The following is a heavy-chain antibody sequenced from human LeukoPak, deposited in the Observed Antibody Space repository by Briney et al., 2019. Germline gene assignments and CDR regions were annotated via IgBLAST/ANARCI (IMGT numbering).Heavy chain of an antibody. CDR1: GFTFSNAW. D-gene: IGHD3-3*01. Sequence: GGSLRLSCAASGFTFSNAWMSWVRQAPGKGLEWVGRIKSKTDGGTTDYAAPVKGRFTISRDDSKNTLYLQMNSLKTEDTAVYYCTTLEWLLYTDYYYYMDVWGKGTTVTVSS. CDR2: IKSKTDGGTT. J-gene: IGHJ6*03. CDR3: TTLEWLLYTDYYYYMDV. V-gene: IGHV3-15*01.